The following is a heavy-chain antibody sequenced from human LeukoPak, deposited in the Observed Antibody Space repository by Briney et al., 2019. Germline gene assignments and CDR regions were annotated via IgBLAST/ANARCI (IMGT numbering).Heavy chain of an antibody. V-gene: IGHV3-30*02. CDR1: GFTFSSYG. CDR2: IRYDGSNK. Sequence: GGSLRLPCAASGFTFSSYGMHWVRQAPGKGLEWVAFIRYDGSNKYYADSVKGRFTISRDNSKNTLYLQMNSLRAEDTAVYYCAKYQYNWNYPDYWGQGTLVTVSS. CDR3: AKYQYNWNYPDY. D-gene: IGHD1-20*01. J-gene: IGHJ4*02.